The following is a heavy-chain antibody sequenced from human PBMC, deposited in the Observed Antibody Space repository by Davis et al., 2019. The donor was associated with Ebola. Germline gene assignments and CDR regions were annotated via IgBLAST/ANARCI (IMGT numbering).Heavy chain of an antibody. V-gene: IGHV3-48*03. Sequence: PGGSLRLSCAASGFTFSSYEMNWVRQAPGKGLEWVSYISSSGSTIYYADSVKGRFTISRDNAKNSLYLQMNSLRAEDTAVYYCARDRPVDNGWYYFDYWGQGTLVTVSS. CDR1: GFTFSSYE. J-gene: IGHJ4*02. CDR3: ARDRPVDNGWYYFDY. D-gene: IGHD2-15*01. CDR2: ISSSGSTI.